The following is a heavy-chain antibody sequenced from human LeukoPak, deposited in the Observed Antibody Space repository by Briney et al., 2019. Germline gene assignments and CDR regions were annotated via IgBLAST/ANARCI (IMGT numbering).Heavy chain of an antibody. V-gene: IGHV3-23*01. CDR1: GFTFSSYA. Sequence: GGSLRLSCAASGFTFSSYAMSWVRQAPGKGLGWVSAISGSGGSTYYADSVKGRFTISRDNSKNTRYLQMNSLRAEDTAVYYCAKREGGVGATDYWGQGTLVTVSS. CDR3: AKREGGVGATDY. J-gene: IGHJ4*02. CDR2: ISGSGGST. D-gene: IGHD1-26*01.